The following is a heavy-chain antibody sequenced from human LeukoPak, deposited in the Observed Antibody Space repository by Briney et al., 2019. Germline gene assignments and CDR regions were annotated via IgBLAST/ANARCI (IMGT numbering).Heavy chain of an antibody. CDR1: GYTFTGYY. CDR2: INPNSGGT. Sequence: ASVKVSCKASGYTFTGYYMHWVRQAPGQGLEWMGRINPNSGGTNYAQKFQGRVTMTRDTSISTAYMELSRLRSDDTAVYYRARDGLKRYYYYVDVWGKGTTVTVSS. V-gene: IGHV1-2*06. D-gene: IGHD4/OR15-4a*01. J-gene: IGHJ6*03. CDR3: ARDGLKRYYYYVDV.